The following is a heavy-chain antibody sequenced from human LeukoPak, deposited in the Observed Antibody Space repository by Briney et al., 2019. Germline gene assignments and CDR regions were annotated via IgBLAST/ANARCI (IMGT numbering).Heavy chain of an antibody. D-gene: IGHD1-1*01. CDR3: ARVGDWNDLVY. J-gene: IGHJ4*02. CDR1: GGSISNYY. V-gene: IGHV4-59*01. Sequence: PSETLSFTCTVSGGSISNYYWSWIRQPPGKGLEWIGYIYHTGGTNYNPSLKGRVTISVDTSKNQFSLNLSSVTAADTAVYYCARVGDWNDLVYWGQGALVTVSS. CDR2: IYHTGGT.